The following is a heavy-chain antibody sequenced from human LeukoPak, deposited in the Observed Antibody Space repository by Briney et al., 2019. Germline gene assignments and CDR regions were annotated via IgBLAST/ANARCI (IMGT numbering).Heavy chain of an antibody. D-gene: IGHD3-10*01. Sequence: SVKVTCKASGGTFSSYAISWVRQAPGQGLEWMGRIIPILGIANYAQKFQGRVTITADKSTSTAYMELSSLRSEDTAVYYCARLSPISGSSYYYYGMDVWGQGTTVTVSS. CDR1: GGTFSSYA. J-gene: IGHJ6*02. CDR3: ARLSPISGSSYYYYGMDV. CDR2: IIPILGIA. V-gene: IGHV1-69*04.